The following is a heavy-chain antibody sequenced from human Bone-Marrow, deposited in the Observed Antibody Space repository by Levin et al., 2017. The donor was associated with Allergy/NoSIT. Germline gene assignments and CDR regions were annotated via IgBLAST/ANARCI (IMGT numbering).Heavy chain of an antibody. Sequence: PGGSLRLCCVASGFTFSSYWMSWVRQAPGKGLEWVANIKQDGSERYYVDSVKGRFTVSRDNAKNSLYLQMNSLRAEDTALYYCARTSGTGWPLWGQGTLVTVSS. CDR3: ARTSGTGWPL. V-gene: IGHV3-7*04. CDR2: IKQDGSER. CDR1: GFTFSSYW. J-gene: IGHJ4*02. D-gene: IGHD3-10*01.